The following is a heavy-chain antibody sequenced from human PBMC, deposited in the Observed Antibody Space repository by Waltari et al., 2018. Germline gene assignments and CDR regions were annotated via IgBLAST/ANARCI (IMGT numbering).Heavy chain of an antibody. V-gene: IGHV1-2*06. CDR2: INPNSGGT. CDR3: ARDTEMATIGLGFDY. D-gene: IGHD5-12*01. J-gene: IGHJ4*02. CDR1: GYTFTGYY. Sequence: QVQLVQSGAEVKKPGASVKVSCKASGYTFTGYYMPWVRQAPGQGLEWMGRINPNSGGTNYAQKFQGRVTMTRDTSISTAYMELSRLRSDDTAVYYCARDTEMATIGLGFDYWGQGTLVTVSS.